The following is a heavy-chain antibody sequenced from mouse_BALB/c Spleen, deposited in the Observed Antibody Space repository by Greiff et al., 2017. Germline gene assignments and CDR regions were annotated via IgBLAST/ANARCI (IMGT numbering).Heavy chain of an antibody. V-gene: IGHV1-9*01. CDR2: ILPGSGST. Sequence: QVQLQQSGAELMKPGASVKISCKATGYTFSSYWIEWVKQRPGHGLEWIGEILPGSGSTNYNEKFKGKATFTADTSSNTAYMQLSSLTSEDSAVYYCARDGYYGRDYYAMDYWGQGTSVTVAS. J-gene: IGHJ4*01. D-gene: IGHD2-3*01. CDR1: GYTFSSYW. CDR3: ARDGYYGRDYYAMDY.